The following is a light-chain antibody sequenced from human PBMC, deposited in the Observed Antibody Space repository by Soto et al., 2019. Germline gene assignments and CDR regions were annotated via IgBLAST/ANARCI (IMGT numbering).Light chain of an antibody. CDR2: DAS. Sequence: MTQSPSTVSAYVGDSVTITCRASQNIRSSLAWYQQRPGQAPRLLIYDASTRATGIPPRFSGGGSGTEFTVTISSLQSEDFAIYYCQQYDIWPPYTFGQGTKVDIK. V-gene: IGKV3-15*01. J-gene: IGKJ2*01. CDR3: QQYDIWPPYT. CDR1: QNIRSS.